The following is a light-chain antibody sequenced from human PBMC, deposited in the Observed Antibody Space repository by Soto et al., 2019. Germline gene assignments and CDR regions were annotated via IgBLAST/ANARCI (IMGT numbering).Light chain of an antibody. J-gene: IGLJ1*01. CDR1: SSNIGSNT. CDR2: SNN. CDR3: AAWDDSLNGLDV. Sequence: QSVLTQPPSASGTPGQRVTISCSGSSSNIGSNTVNWYQQLPGTAPKLLIYSNNQRPSGVPDRFSGPKSGTSASLAISGLQSQDEADYYCAAWDDSLNGLDVFGTGTKLTVL. V-gene: IGLV1-44*01.